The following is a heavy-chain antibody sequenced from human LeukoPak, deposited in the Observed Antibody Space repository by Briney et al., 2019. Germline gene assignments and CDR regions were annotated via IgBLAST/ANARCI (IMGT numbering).Heavy chain of an antibody. CDR3: ASGGREWNFDY. V-gene: IGHV4-59*01. CDR1: GGSISSYY. D-gene: IGHD3-16*01. CDR2: IYYSGST. Sequence: SETLSLTCTVSGGSISSYYWSWIRQPPGKGLEWIGYIYYSGSTNYNPSLKSRVTISVDTSKNQFSLKLSSVTAADTAVHYCASGGREWNFDYWGQGTLVTVSS. J-gene: IGHJ4*02.